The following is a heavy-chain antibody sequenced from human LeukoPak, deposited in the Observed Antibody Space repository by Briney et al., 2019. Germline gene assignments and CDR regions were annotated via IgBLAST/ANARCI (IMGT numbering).Heavy chain of an antibody. CDR2: ISGSGDST. D-gene: IGHD3-22*01. J-gene: IGHJ4*02. CDR3: ASHHYYDSSGLDDYFDF. V-gene: IGHV3-23*01. CDR1: GFTFSSYA. Sequence: PGGSLRLSCAASGFTFSSYAMSSVRQAPGKGLEWVSAISGSGDSTYYADSVKGRFTISRDNSKNTLYLQMNSLRAEDTAVYYCASHHYYDSSGLDDYFDFWGQGTLVTVSS.